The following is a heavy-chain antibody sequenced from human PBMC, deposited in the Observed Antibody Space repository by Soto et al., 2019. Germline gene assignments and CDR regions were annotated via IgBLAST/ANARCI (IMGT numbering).Heavy chain of an antibody. CDR2: IYHSGST. CDR3: ARDSGFYGGNSGGIDY. Sequence: QLQLQESGSGLVKPSQTLSLTCAVSGGSISSGGYSWSWIRQPPGKGLEWIGHIYHSGSTYYNPSLKSRVTISVDRSKNQFSLKLSSVTAADTAVYYCARDSGFYGGNSGGIDYWGQGTLVTVSS. D-gene: IGHD4-17*01. J-gene: IGHJ4*02. CDR1: GGSISSGGYS. V-gene: IGHV4-30-2*01.